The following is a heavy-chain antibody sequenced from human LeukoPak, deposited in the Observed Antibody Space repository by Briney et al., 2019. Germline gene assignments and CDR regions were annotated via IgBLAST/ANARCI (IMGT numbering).Heavy chain of an antibody. Sequence: SVKVSCKASGGTFSNYAISWVRQAPGQGLEWMGGIIPIFGTANYAQKFQGRVTITADKSTSTAYMELSSLRSEDTAVYYCARDLSGVALGYWGQGTLVTVSS. D-gene: IGHD3-10*01. CDR1: GGTFSNYA. CDR3: ARDLSGVALGY. J-gene: IGHJ4*02. V-gene: IGHV1-69*06. CDR2: IIPIFGTA.